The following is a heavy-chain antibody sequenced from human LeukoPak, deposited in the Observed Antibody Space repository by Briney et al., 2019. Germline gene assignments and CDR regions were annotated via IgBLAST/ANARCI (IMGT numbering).Heavy chain of an antibody. CDR2: ISGSGGTT. V-gene: IGHV3-23*01. Sequence: PGGSLRLSCAASGFTFSSYAMSWVRQAPGKGLEWVSGISGSGGTTYYADSVKGRFPISRDNSRNTLYLHMNSLRAEDTAVYYCASPRATEYWGQGTLVTVSS. CDR1: GFTFSSYA. J-gene: IGHJ4*02. D-gene: IGHD5-12*01. CDR3: ASPRATEY.